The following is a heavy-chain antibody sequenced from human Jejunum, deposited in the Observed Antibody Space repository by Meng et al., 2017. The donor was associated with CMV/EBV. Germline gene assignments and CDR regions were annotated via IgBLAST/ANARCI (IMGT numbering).Heavy chain of an antibody. Sequence: EEHVMQEGGGMIVPGASLSPPSAASGFIVNSNYMGGVRRAPGKGREGVEMTSSGGSAYDSHSMKGRFSISGDNSNNTLYLQMNTLRVEDTAVYYCFRRRWGAGSSYDYWGQGILVTVSS. CDR3: FRRRWGAGSSYDY. CDR1: GFIVNSNY. D-gene: IGHD1-14*01. CDR2: TSSGGSA. V-gene: IGHV3-53*01. J-gene: IGHJ4*02.